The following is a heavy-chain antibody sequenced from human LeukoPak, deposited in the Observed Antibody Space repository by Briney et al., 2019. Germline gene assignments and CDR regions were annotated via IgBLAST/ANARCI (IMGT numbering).Heavy chain of an antibody. CDR3: ARDVGEYCSSTNCYASHY. Sequence: ASVKVSCKASGYIFTGYYMHWVRQAPGQGLEWMGWINPHSGGTNYAQKFQGGVTMTRDTSITTAYMELSSLRSDDTAVYYCARDVGEYCSSTNCYASHYWGQGTLVTVSS. J-gene: IGHJ4*02. CDR1: GYIFTGYY. CDR2: INPHSGGT. V-gene: IGHV1-2*02. D-gene: IGHD2-2*01.